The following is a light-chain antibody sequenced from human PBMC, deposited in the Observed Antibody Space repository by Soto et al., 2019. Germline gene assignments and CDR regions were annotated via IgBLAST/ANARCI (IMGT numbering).Light chain of an antibody. Sequence: QLTQSPSSLSASVGDRVTITCRASQGISSNLAWYQQKPGRAPKLLIFGASTLQSGVPSRFSGSGSGTDFTPTISSLQPEDFATSFCQKLNAYPPWTFGQGTKVEIK. CDR2: GAS. J-gene: IGKJ1*01. CDR1: QGISSN. V-gene: IGKV1-9*01. CDR3: QKLNAYPPWT.